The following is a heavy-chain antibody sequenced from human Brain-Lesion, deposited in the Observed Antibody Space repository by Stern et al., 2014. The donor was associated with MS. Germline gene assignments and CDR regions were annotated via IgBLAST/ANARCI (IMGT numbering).Heavy chain of an antibody. CDR3: ARDITGSSAYFAY. J-gene: IGHJ4*02. CDR1: GFTFDDYA. D-gene: IGHD1-14*01. V-gene: IGHV3-9*01. CDR2: ISWNSGTI. Sequence: VQLVQPGGDLVQPGRSLRLSCAAFGFTFDDYAMHWVRQAPGKGLEWAAGISWNSGTIGYADSVKGRFTTSRDNAYSSLYLQMNSLRPEDTALYYCARDITGSSAYFAYWGQGTLVTVSS.